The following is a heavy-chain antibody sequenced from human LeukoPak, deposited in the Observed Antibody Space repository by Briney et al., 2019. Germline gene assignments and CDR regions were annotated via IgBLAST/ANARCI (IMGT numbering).Heavy chain of an antibody. D-gene: IGHD3-3*01. J-gene: IGHJ4*02. V-gene: IGHV3-21*01. CDR1: GFTFSSYA. CDR2: ISSSSSYI. Sequence: GGSLRLSCAASGFTFSSYAMSWVRQAPGKGLEWVSSISSSSSYIYYADSVKGLFTISRDNAKNSLYLQMNSLRAEDTAVYYCARDGGEWLFDYWGQGTLVTVSS. CDR3: ARDGGEWLFDY.